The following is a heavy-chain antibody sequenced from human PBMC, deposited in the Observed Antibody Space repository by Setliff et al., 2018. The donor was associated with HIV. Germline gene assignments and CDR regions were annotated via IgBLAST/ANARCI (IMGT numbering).Heavy chain of an antibody. CDR1: GDIFNTYA. D-gene: IGHD5-12*01. J-gene: IGHJ6*03. CDR3: ARGDGYNFPYYFYMDV. Sequence: SVKVSCKASGDIFNTYAFTWVRQAPGQGLEWMGVIIPLFGAPKYAQKFQGRVTITADESTTTAYMELSSLRSEDTAVYYCARGDGYNFPYYFYMDVWGKGTTVTVSS. CDR2: IIPLFGAP. V-gene: IGHV1-69*13.